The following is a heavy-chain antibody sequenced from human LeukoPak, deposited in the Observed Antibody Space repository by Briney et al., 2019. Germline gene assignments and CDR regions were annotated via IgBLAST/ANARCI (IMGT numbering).Heavy chain of an antibody. J-gene: IGHJ4*02. CDR1: GHSISRGYN. D-gene: IGHD6-19*01. CDR2: IYHSGST. V-gene: IGHV4-38-2*02. Sequence: SETLSRTCTGSGHSISRGYNWVWVGQPPGKGLEWIGTIYHSGSTYFNPSLNSRVAMSVDTSKNQFSLKLTSVTAADTAVYYCARGGSQWLVLYYSDYWGQGALVAVSS. CDR3: ARGGSQWLVLYYSDY.